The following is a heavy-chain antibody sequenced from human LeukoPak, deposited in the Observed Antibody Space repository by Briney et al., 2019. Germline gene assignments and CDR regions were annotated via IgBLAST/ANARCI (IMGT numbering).Heavy chain of an antibody. Sequence: SETLSLTCTVSGGSISSSSYYWGWIRQPPGKGLEWIGSIYYSGSTYYNPSLKSRVTISVDTSKNQFSLKLSSVTAADTAVYYCARDLRCLDWSQGTLVTVSS. CDR2: IYYSGST. CDR3: ARDLRCLD. V-gene: IGHV4-39*07. D-gene: IGHD4-17*01. CDR1: GGSISSSSYY. J-gene: IGHJ4*02.